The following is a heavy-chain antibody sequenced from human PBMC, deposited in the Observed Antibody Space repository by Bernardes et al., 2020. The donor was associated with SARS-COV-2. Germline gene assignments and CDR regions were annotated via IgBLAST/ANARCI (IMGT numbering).Heavy chain of an antibody. CDR2: IDKDGTEE. D-gene: IGHD2-21*01. CDR1: GFTFRNYW. V-gene: IGHV3-7*01. CDR3: TRGAYMFGNDL. J-gene: IGHJ5*02. Sequence: GGSLRLSCIASGFTFRNYWFNWVRQAPGKGLEWVAKIDKDGTEECYVDSGKGRFTISRDNAKNSLYLQVNSLRAEDTAVYYCTRGAYMFGNDLWGQGTLVTVSS.